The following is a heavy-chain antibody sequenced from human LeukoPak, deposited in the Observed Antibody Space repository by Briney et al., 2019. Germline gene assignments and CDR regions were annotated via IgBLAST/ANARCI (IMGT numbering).Heavy chain of an antibody. CDR2: IYSSGNT. Sequence: SETLSLTCTVSGGSISSDYWSWIRQPPGKGLEWIGFIYSSGNTKYNPSLNSRVTMSVDTSKNQFSLKLSTVTAADTAVYFCARVGGWEPKLHGVTFDYLGQGALVTVSS. CDR1: GGSISSDY. V-gene: IGHV4-59*01. J-gene: IGHJ4*02. D-gene: IGHD1-26*01. CDR3: ARVGGWEPKLHGVTFDY.